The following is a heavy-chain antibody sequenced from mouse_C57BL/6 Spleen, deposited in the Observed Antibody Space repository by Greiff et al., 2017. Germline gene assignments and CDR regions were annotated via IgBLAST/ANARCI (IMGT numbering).Heavy chain of an antibody. V-gene: IGHV14-2*01. CDR3: ARYFPYYGSSPGY. J-gene: IGHJ2*01. Sequence: VQLQQSGAELVKPGASVKLSCTASGFNIKDYYMHWVKQRTEQGLEWIGRIDPEDGETKYAPKFKGKATITADTSSNTAYLQLSSLASEDTAVYYCARYFPYYGSSPGYWGQGTTLTVSS. CDR1: GFNIKDYY. CDR2: IDPEDGET. D-gene: IGHD1-1*01.